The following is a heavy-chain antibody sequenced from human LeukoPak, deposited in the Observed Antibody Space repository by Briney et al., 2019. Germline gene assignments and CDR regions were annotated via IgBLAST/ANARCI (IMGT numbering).Heavy chain of an antibody. J-gene: IGHJ3*02. CDR3: ARGEEWELVDDTFDS. CDR2: ISGTGGSI. V-gene: IGHV3-23*01. Sequence: GGSLRLSCAASGFTFSTYAMTWVRQAPGKGLEWVSLISGTGGSIYYADPVRGRFTISRDNAKNSLYLQMNSLRAEDTAVYYCARGEEWELVDDTFDSWGQGTMVTVSS. D-gene: IGHD1-26*01. CDR1: GFTFSTYA.